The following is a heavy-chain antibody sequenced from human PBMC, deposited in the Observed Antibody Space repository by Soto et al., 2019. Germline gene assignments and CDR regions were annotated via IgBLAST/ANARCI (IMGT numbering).Heavy chain of an antibody. J-gene: IGHJ4*02. Sequence: SEMLSLTCSVCGGSISSGGYYWSWIRQPPGKALEWVGYIYYRGGTYYNPSLKDRVTLSLDTSQNQFSLKLSSVTAADTAVYFCAKESGGSASHRYFDRWGQGTLVTVSS. V-gene: IGHV4-30-4*01. CDR2: IYYRGGT. D-gene: IGHD2-15*01. CDR3: AKESGGSASHRYFDR. CDR1: GGSISSGGYY.